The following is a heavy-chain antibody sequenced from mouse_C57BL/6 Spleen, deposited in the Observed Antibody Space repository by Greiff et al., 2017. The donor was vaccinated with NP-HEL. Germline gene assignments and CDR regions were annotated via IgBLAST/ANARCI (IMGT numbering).Heavy chain of an antibody. J-gene: IGHJ4*01. CDR2: IGPGSGST. D-gene: IGHD2-4*01. CDR3: AREEPLYYDYAVWAMDY. V-gene: IGHV1-77*01. CDR1: GYTFTDYY. Sequence: QVQLQQSGAELVKPGASVKISCKASGYTFTDYYINWVKQRPGQGLEWIGKIGPGSGSTYYNEKFKGKATLTADKSSSTAYMQLRSLTSEDSAVYFCAREEPLYYDYAVWAMDYWGQGTSVTVSS.